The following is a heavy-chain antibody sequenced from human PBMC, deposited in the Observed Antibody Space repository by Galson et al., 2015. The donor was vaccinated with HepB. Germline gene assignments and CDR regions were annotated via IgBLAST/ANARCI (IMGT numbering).Heavy chain of an antibody. Sequence: SVKVSCKASGNIFTGYAMHWVRQAPGQRLEWMGWINAGNGNTKYSQKFQGRVTITRDTSASAAYMELSSLRSEDTAVYYCASRTIFGVVLGGAFNYWGQGTLVTVSS. CDR2: INAGNGNT. J-gene: IGHJ4*02. V-gene: IGHV1-3*01. D-gene: IGHD3-3*01. CDR1: GNIFTGYA. CDR3: ASRTIFGVVLGGAFNY.